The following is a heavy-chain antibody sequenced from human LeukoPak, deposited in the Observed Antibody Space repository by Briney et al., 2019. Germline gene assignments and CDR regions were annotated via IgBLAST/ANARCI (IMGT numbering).Heavy chain of an antibody. V-gene: IGHV3-30-3*01. J-gene: IGHJ5*02. CDR3: ARDRGYSYGFNWFDP. D-gene: IGHD5-18*01. Sequence: GGSLRLSCAASGFTFSSYAMHWVRQAPGKGLEWVAVISYDGSNKYYADSVKGRFTISRDNSKNTLYLQMNSLRAKDTAVYYCARDRGYSYGFNWFDPWGQGTLVTVFS. CDR1: GFTFSSYA. CDR2: ISYDGSNK.